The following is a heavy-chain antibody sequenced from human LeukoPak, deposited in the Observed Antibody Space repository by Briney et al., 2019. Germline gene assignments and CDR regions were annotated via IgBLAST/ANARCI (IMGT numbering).Heavy chain of an antibody. CDR3: ARTGMGGNVWMDY. Sequence: ASVKVSCKASGYTFTSYDINWVRQATGQGLEWRGWMNPNSGDTGYAQKFQGRVTMTRNTSISTAYMELSSLTSDDTAVFYCARTGMGGNVWMDYWGQGTLVTVSS. V-gene: IGHV1-8*01. CDR2: MNPNSGDT. CDR1: GYTFTSYD. D-gene: IGHD1-26*01. J-gene: IGHJ4*02.